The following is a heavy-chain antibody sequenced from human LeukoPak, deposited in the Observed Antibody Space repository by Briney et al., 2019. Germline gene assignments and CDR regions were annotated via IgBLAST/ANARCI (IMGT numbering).Heavy chain of an antibody. CDR2: TYYRSTWYN. CDR1: GDSVSSNSVT. V-gene: IGHV6-1*01. D-gene: IGHD2-2*01. J-gene: IGHJ5*02. Sequence: SETLSLTCAISGDSVSSNSVTWNWIRQSPSRGLEWLGRTYYRSTWYNDYAVSVRGRITVNPDTSKNQFSLHLNSVTPEDTAVYYCARRLTQYDCFDPWGQGILVTVSS. CDR3: ARRLTQYDCFDP.